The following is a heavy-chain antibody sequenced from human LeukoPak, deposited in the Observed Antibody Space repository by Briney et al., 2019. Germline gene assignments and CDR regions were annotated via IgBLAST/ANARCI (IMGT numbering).Heavy chain of an antibody. J-gene: IGHJ4*02. V-gene: IGHV5-51*01. CDR2: IYPGDSDT. CDR1: GYSFTSYR. CDR3: ARRGYSGSYYFDY. Sequence: RTGESLKISCKGSGYSFTSYRIGWVRQIPGKGLEWMGIIYPGDSDTRYSPSFQGQVTISADKSISTAYLQCSSLKASDTAMYYCARRGYSGSYYFDYWGQGTLVTVSS. D-gene: IGHD1-26*01.